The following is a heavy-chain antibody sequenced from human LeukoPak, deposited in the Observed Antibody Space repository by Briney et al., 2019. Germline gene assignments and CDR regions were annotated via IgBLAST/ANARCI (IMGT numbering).Heavy chain of an antibody. CDR2: ISYDGSNK. V-gene: IGHV3-30*18. CDR1: GFTFSSYG. D-gene: IGHD5-24*01. CDR3: AKDETRDGYNTGATDY. Sequence: GRSLRLSCAASGFTFSSYGIHWVRQAPGKGLEWVAVISYDGSNKYYADSVKGRFTISRDNSKNTLYLQMNSLRAEDTAMYYCAKDETRDGYNTGATDYWGQGTLVTVSS. J-gene: IGHJ4*02.